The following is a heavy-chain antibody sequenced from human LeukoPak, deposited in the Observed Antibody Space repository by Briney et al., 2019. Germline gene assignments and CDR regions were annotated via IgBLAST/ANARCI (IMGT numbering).Heavy chain of an antibody. J-gene: IGHJ6*03. D-gene: IGHD3-10*01. V-gene: IGHV3-7*01. CDR3: ARDMVRGVNYYYYYMDV. Sequence: GGSLRLSCAASGLTFSSHWMNWVRQAPGKGLEWVANIKQDGSEKYYVDSVKGRFTISRDNAKNSLYLQMNSLRAEDTAVYYCARDMVRGVNYYYYYMDVWGKGTTVTISS. CDR2: IKQDGSEK. CDR1: GLTFSSHW.